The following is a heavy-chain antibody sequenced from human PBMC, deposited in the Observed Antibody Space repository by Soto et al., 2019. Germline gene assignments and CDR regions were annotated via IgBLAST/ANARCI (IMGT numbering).Heavy chain of an antibody. D-gene: IGHD3-10*01. V-gene: IGHV3-23*01. Sequence: EVQLLESGGGLVQPGGSLRLSCAASGFTFSSYAMSWVRQAPGKGLEWVSAISGSGGSTYYADSVKGRFTISRDNSKNTLYLQMNSLRAEDTAVYYCAKGLSTMVRGVSLDYYGMDVWGQGTTVTVSS. CDR2: ISGSGGST. J-gene: IGHJ6*02. CDR1: GFTFSSYA. CDR3: AKGLSTMVRGVSLDYYGMDV.